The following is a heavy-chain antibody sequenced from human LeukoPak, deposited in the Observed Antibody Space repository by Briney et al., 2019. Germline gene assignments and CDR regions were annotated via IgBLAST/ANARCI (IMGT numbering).Heavy chain of an antibody. V-gene: IGHV3-23*01. CDR2: ISGSGGST. CDR3: AKDRITVFGVVPDV. Sequence: GGSLRLSCAASGFTFSSYSMNWVRQAPGKGLEWVSAISGSGGSTYYADSVKGRFTISRDNSKNTLYLQMNSLRAEDTAVYYCAKDRITVFGVVPDVWGKGTTVTVSS. J-gene: IGHJ6*04. D-gene: IGHD3-3*01. CDR1: GFTFSSYS.